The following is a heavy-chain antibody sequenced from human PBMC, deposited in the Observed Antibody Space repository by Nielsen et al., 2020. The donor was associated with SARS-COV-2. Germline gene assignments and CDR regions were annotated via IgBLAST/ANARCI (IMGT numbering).Heavy chain of an antibody. CDR2: IFSGGRI. J-gene: IGHJ4*02. D-gene: IGHD2-21*02. Sequence: GGSLRLSCAASGFTVSRKYMTWVRQAPGKGLEWVSVIFSGGRIEYADSVKGRFTISRDHSKNTLYLQMNSLKIDDTAVYYCAGGDSQDYWGQGALVTVSS. V-gene: IGHV3-53*01. CDR3: AGGDSQDY. CDR1: GFTVSRKY.